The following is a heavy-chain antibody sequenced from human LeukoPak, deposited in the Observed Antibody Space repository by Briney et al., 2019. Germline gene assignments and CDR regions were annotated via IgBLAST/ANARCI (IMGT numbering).Heavy chain of an antibody. CDR1: GGSISSSDSY. J-gene: IGHJ5*02. D-gene: IGHD2-2*02. CDR2: MEYSGST. V-gene: IGHV4-39*01. Sequence: SETLSLTCTVSGGSISSSDSYRGWIRQPPGKGLEWIGRMEYSGSTYYNPSLKSRVTISVDTSKNQFSLKLNSVTAADTAVYYCARHPPRDCSSSSCYKRWFDPWGQGTLVSVSS. CDR3: ARHPPRDCSSSSCYKRWFDP.